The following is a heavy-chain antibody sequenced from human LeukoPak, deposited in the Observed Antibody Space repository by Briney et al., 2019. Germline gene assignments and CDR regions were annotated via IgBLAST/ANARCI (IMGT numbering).Heavy chain of an antibody. CDR3: ARLLDYDFWSGYSPDYFDY. V-gene: IGHV4-39*01. D-gene: IGHD3-3*01. Sequence: STYYNPSLKSRVTISVDTSKNQFSLRLSSVTAADTAVYYCARLLDYDFWSGYSPDYFDYWGQGTLVTVSS. J-gene: IGHJ4*02. CDR2: ST.